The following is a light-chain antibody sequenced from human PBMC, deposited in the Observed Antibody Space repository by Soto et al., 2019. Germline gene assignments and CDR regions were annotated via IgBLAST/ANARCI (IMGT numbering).Light chain of an antibody. CDR1: QSVKNSY. CDR2: GVS. CDR3: HHYGRSAIFT. Sequence: EIVLTQSPGTLSLSPGERATLSCRASQSVKNSYLAWYQQKPGQSPRLVIYGVSNRATGIPNRFSGGGFGTDFTLTISRLEPEDFAVYYCHHYGRSAIFTFGPGTTVDIK. V-gene: IGKV3-20*01. J-gene: IGKJ3*01.